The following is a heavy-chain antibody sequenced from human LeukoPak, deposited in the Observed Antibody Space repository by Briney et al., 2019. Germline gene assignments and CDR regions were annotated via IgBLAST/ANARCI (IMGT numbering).Heavy chain of an antibody. CDR1: GFTFSSYA. Sequence: PGGSLRLSCAASGFTFSSYAMHWVRQAPGKGLEWVAVISYDGSNKYYADSVKGRFTISRDNSKNTLYLQMNSLRAGNTAVYYCATGRAYGSGSYYKAAFDIWGQGTMVTVSS. CDR2: ISYDGSNK. CDR3: ATGRAYGSGSYYKAAFDI. D-gene: IGHD3-10*01. V-gene: IGHV3-30*04. J-gene: IGHJ3*02.